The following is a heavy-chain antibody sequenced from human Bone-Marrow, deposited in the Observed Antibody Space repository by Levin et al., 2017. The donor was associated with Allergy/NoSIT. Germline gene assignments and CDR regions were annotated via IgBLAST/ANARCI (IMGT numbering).Heavy chain of an antibody. CDR2: IYYSGSA. D-gene: IGHD7-27*01. Sequence: SQTLSLTCTVSVGSINSGGYYWSWIRQHTGKGLEWIGYIYYSGSADYNPSLKSRVTISVDTSKNQFSLKLGSVTAADTAVYYGARSSANWVGRRHYYGIDVWGQGTTVTVSS. CDR1: VGSINSGGYY. CDR3: ARSSANWVGRRHYYGIDV. J-gene: IGHJ6*02. V-gene: IGHV4-31*03.